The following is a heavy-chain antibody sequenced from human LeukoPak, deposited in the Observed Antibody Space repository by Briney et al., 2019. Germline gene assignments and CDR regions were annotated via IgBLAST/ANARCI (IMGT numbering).Heavy chain of an antibody. Sequence: PSETLSLTCAVYGGSFSGYYWSWIRQPPGKGMEWIGEINHSGSTNYNPSLKSRVTISLDTTKNQSSLKLSSVTAADTAVYYCARRRGYSYGRGAFDIWGQGTMVTVSS. CDR2: INHSGST. J-gene: IGHJ3*02. V-gene: IGHV4-34*01. CDR1: GGSFSGYY. D-gene: IGHD5-18*01. CDR3: ARRRGYSYGRGAFDI.